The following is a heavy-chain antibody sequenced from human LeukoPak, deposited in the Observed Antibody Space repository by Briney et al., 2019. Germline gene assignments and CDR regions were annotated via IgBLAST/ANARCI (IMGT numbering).Heavy chain of an antibody. CDR3: AKDTQIASYTFDY. J-gene: IGHJ4*02. Sequence: GGSLRLSCAASGLTFSSYGMHWVRQAPGKGLEWVAVISYDGSNKYYADSVMGRFTISRDNSKNTLYPQMNSLRAEDTAVYYCAKDTQIASYTFDYWGQGTLVTVSS. D-gene: IGHD3-10*01. V-gene: IGHV3-30*18. CDR1: GLTFSSYG. CDR2: ISYDGSNK.